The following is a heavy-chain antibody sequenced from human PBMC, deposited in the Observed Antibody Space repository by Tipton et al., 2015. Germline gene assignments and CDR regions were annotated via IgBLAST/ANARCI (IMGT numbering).Heavy chain of an antibody. J-gene: IGHJ4*02. Sequence: SLRLSCAASGFSFSGYGMHWVRQAPGKGLEWVSLISHDGSHQDYADSVKGRFTISRDNAKNSLDLQMNSLNAADTAVYYCARARGGQFDWLISFFFDYWGQGTLVSVST. V-gene: IGHV3-30*03. CDR3: ARARGGQFDWLISFFFDY. CDR2: ISHDGSHQ. D-gene: IGHD3-9*01. CDR1: GFSFSGYG.